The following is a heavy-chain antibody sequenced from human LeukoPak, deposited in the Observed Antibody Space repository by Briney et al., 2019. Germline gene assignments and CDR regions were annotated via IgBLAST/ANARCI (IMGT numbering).Heavy chain of an antibody. J-gene: IGHJ4*02. CDR1: GGSISSGDYY. CDR3: ARVAGGSSLDY. CDR2: ISHSGGT. V-gene: IGHV4-30-4*01. Sequence: SETLSLTCTVSGGSISSGDYYWSWIRQPPGKGLEWIAYISHSGGTYYNPSLKSRATISLDTSRNQFSLKLSSVTAADTAAYYCARVAGGSSLDYWGQGTLVTVSS. D-gene: IGHD6-6*01.